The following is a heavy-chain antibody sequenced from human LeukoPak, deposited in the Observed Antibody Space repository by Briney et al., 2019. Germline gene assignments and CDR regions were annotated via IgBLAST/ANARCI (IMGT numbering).Heavy chain of an antibody. CDR1: GFTFSSFS. CDR3: ARLATHYDSSGYYSPYFDY. V-gene: IGHV3-21*01. CDR2: VSCSSSYI. Sequence: GGSLRLSCAASGFTFSSFSLNWVRQAPGKGLEWVSSVSCSSSYIYYADSVKGRFTISRDNAKNSLYLQMNSLRAEDTAVYYCARLATHYDSSGYYSPYFDYWGQGTLVTVSS. J-gene: IGHJ4*02. D-gene: IGHD3-22*01.